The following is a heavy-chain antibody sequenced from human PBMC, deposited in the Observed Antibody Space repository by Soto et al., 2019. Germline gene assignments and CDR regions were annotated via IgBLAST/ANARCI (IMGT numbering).Heavy chain of an antibody. CDR1: GFTFSSYG. V-gene: IGHV3-33*01. CDR3: ARDEYCSGGSCYPPSDHWFDP. CDR2: IWYDGSNK. D-gene: IGHD2-15*01. Sequence: PGGSLRLSCAASGFTFSSYGMHWVRQAPGKGLEWVAVIWYDGSNKYYADSVKGRFTISRDNSKNTLYLQMNSLRAEDTAVYYCARDEYCSGGSCYPPSDHWFDPWGQGTLVTVSS. J-gene: IGHJ5*02.